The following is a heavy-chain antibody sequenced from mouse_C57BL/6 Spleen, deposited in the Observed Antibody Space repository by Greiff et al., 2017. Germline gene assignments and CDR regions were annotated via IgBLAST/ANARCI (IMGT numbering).Heavy chain of an antibody. D-gene: IGHD1-1*01. Sequence: VQLQQSGAELVRPGASVKLSCKASGYTFTDYYINWVKQRPGQGLEWIARIYPGSGNTYYNEKFKGKATLTAEKSSSTAYMQLSSLTSEDSAVYFCARRGITTVVAGDAMDYWGQGTSVTVSS. V-gene: IGHV1-76*01. CDR3: ARRGITTVVAGDAMDY. CDR2: IYPGSGNT. J-gene: IGHJ4*01. CDR1: GYTFTDYY.